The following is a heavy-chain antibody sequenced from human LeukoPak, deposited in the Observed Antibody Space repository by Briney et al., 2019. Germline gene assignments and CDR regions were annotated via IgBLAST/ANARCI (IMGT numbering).Heavy chain of an antibody. Sequence: GGSLRLSCAGSGFTFSSYAMSWVRRAPGKGLEWVSTISGSGGAGTYYAASVKGRFTVSRDNSRNTPYLPMNSLRAEDTAVYYCVKDRGGSPFYGMDVWGQGTTVTVSS. CDR1: GFTFSSYA. CDR3: VKDRGGSPFYGMDV. CDR2: ISGSGGAGT. J-gene: IGHJ6*02. D-gene: IGHD1-26*01. V-gene: IGHV3-23*01.